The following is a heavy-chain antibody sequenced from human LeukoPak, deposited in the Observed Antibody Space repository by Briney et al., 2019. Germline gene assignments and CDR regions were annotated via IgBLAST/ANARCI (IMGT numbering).Heavy chain of an antibody. D-gene: IGHD3-22*01. CDR2: IYYSGST. Sequence: PSETLSLTCIVSGGSISSYYWSWIRQPPGKGLEWIGYIYYSGSTNYNPSLKSRVTISVDTSKNQFSLKMSSVTAADPAVYYCARVSIGVSLDYWGQGTLVTVSS. CDR3: ARVSIGVSLDY. V-gene: IGHV4-59*01. CDR1: GGSISSYY. J-gene: IGHJ4*02.